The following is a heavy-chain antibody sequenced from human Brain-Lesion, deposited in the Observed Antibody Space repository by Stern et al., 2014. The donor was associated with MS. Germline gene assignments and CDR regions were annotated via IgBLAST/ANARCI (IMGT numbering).Heavy chain of an antibody. J-gene: IGHJ4*02. CDR3: ATLSPGAGGNYYRHFDY. CDR1: GYTLTDFS. CDR2: FDPEDGET. V-gene: IGHV1-24*01. D-gene: IGHD1-26*01. Sequence: VQLVESGAEVKKPGASVKVSCKVSGYTLTDFSMHWVRQAPRKGLEWMGGFDPEDGETIYAQKFQGRVTMTEVTSTDTAYMELSSLRSEDTAVYYCATLSPGAGGNYYRHFDYWGQGTLVTVSS.